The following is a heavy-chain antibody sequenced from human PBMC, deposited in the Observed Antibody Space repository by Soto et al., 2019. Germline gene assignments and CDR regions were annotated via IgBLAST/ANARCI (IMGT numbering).Heavy chain of an antibody. V-gene: IGHV4-59*01. D-gene: IGHD3-10*01. J-gene: IGHJ4*02. Sequence: PSETLSLTCTVFGGSISSYYWSWIRQPPGKGLEWIGYIYYSGSTNYNPSLKSRVTISVDTSKNQFSLKLSSVTAADTAVYYCARGPVYYGSGSYPIDYWGQGTLVTVSS. CDR2: IYYSGST. CDR3: ARGPVYYGSGSYPIDY. CDR1: GGSISSYY.